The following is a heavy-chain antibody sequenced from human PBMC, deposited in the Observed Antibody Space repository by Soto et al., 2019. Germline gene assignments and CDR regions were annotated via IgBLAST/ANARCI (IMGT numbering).Heavy chain of an antibody. CDR3: ATAPGSPDFWSGYYTRYFDY. V-gene: IGHV1-18*01. CDR1: GYTFTSYG. D-gene: IGHD3-3*01. CDR2: ISAYNGNT. Sequence: ASVKVSCKASGYTFTSYGISWVRQAPGQGLEWMGWISAYNGNTNYAQKLQGRVTMTTDTSTSTAYMELRSLRSDDTAVYYCATAPGSPDFWSGYYTRYFDYWGQGTLVTVSS. J-gene: IGHJ4*02.